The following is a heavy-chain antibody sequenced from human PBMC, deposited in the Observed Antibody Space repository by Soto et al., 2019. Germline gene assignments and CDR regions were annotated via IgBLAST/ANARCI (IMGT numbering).Heavy chain of an antibody. Sequence: EVQLLESGGGFVQPGGSLRLSCAASGFTFSSYAMSWVRQAPGKGLEWVSAISGSGGSTYYADSVKGRFTISRDNSKNTLYPQMNSLRADDTAVYYCAKEGEHSSGWANFDYWGQGTLVTVSS. V-gene: IGHV3-23*01. CDR1: GFTFSSYA. J-gene: IGHJ4*02. CDR2: ISGSGGST. D-gene: IGHD6-19*01. CDR3: AKEGEHSSGWANFDY.